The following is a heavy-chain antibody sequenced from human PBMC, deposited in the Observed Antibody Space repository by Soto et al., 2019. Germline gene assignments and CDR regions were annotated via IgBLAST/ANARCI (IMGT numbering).Heavy chain of an antibody. CDR2: IHNSGST. CDR3: ARQDRVVAEGRWFDP. D-gene: IGHD2-15*01. J-gene: IGHJ5*02. CDR1: GGSISSGGYY. V-gene: IGHV4-31*09. Sequence: PSETLSLTCTVSGGSISSGGYYWSWIRQHPGKGLEWIGHIHNSGSTYYNPSLESRLTISVDKSKNQFSLNLSSVTAADTAVYYCARQDRVVAEGRWFDPWGQGTLVTVSS.